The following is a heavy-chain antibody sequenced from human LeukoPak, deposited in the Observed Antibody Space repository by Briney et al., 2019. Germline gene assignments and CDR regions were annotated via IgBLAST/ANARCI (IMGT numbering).Heavy chain of an antibody. J-gene: IGHJ4*02. CDR2: IYYSGST. CDR1: GGSISSYY. CDR3: ARVRGYFDY. V-gene: IGHV4-59*01. Sequence: SETLSLTCTVSGGSISSYYWSWIRQPPGKGLEWIGYIYYSGSTNYNPSLKSRVTISVDTSKNQFSLKLSSVTAADTAVYYCARVRGYFDYWGQGTLVTVSS.